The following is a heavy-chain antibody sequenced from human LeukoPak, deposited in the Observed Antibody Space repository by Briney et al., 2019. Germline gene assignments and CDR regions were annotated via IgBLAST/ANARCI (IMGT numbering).Heavy chain of an antibody. Sequence: SGGSLRLSCAASRFTFSSYAMSWVRHAPGKGLVWVSRLNADGNSITYADSVRGRFTISRDNAKNTVHLQMNSLRVEDTAIYFCAGAYSAYDPFDYWGQGILVTVSS. CDR2: LNADGNSI. CDR1: RFTFSSYA. D-gene: IGHD5-12*01. J-gene: IGHJ4*02. V-gene: IGHV3-74*01. CDR3: AGAYSAYDPFDY.